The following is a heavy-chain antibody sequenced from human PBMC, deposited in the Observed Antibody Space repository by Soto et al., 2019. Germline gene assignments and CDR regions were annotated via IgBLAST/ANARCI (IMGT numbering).Heavy chain of an antibody. D-gene: IGHD2-2*01. CDR2: IIPSFGTA. CDR3: ARHVPAAGYYYGMDV. Sequence: QVQLVQSGAEVKKPGSSVKVSCKASGGTFSSYAISWVRQAPGQGLEWMGGIIPSFGTANYAQKFQGRVTITADESTSTAYMELSSLNTEDTTVYYCARHVPAAGYYYGMDVWGQGTTVTVSS. CDR1: GGTFSSYA. J-gene: IGHJ6*02. V-gene: IGHV1-69*12.